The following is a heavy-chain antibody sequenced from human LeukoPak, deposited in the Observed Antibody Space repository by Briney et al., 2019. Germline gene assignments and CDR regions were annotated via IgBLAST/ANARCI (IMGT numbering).Heavy chain of an antibody. Sequence: GGSLRLSCAASGFTFSTYAMSWVRQAPGKGLEWVSVISGSGDTTYYAESVRGRFTISRDNSKNTLFLQMNSLRVEDTAVYYCAKSQTGGPVLWYFDSWGQGTLSPSPQ. J-gene: IGHJ4*02. CDR1: GFTFSTYA. V-gene: IGHV3-23*01. CDR3: AKSQTGGPVLWYFDS. CDR2: ISGSGDTT. D-gene: IGHD2-21*01.